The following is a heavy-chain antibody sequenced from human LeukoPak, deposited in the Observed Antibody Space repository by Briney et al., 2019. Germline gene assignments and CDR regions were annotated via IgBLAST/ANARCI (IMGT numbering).Heavy chain of an antibody. CDR1: GYNFPSFW. Sequence: GESLKISCKGSGYNFPSFWIGWVRQMPGKGLEWMGAIYPGDSDTRYSPSFEGQVTISADKSISTAYLQWSSLKASDTAMYYCARWEMATSPLDAFDIWGQGTMVTVSS. CDR2: IYPGDSDT. D-gene: IGHD5-24*01. J-gene: IGHJ3*02. V-gene: IGHV5-51*01. CDR3: ARWEMATSPLDAFDI.